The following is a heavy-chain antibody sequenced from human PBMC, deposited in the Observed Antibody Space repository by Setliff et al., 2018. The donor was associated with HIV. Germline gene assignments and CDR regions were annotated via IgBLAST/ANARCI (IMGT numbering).Heavy chain of an antibody. Sequence: PGGSLRLSCAASGFTFSRYEMNWVRQAPGKGLEWVSYISSSGGTIYYADSVKGRFTISRDKSKNTLYLQMNSLRTEDTAVYYCARVFQSYFFDFWGQGTLVTVS. D-gene: IGHD3-3*01. J-gene: IGHJ4*02. V-gene: IGHV3-48*03. CDR3: ARVFQSYFFDF. CDR1: GFTFSRYE. CDR2: ISSSGGTI.